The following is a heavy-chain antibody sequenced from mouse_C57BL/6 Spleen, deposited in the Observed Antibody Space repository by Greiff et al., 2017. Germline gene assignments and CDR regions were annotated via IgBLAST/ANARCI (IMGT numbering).Heavy chain of an antibody. D-gene: IGHD1-1*01. CDR3: ARDRDYGTYYAMDY. J-gene: IGHJ4*01. CDR1: GYSITSGYY. Sequence: EVKLVESGPGLVKPSQSLSLTCSVTGYSITSGYYWNWIRQFPGNKLEWMGYISYDGSNNYNPSLKNRISITRDTSKNQFFLKLNSVTTEDTATYYCARDRDYGTYYAMDYWGQGTSVTVSS. CDR2: ISYDGSN. V-gene: IGHV3-6*01.